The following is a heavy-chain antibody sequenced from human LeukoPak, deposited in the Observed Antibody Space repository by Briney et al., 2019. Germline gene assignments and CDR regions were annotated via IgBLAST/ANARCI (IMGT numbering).Heavy chain of an antibody. D-gene: IGHD3-3*01. CDR2: ISSSSSYT. CDR1: GFTFNFYS. V-gene: IGHV3-21*01. J-gene: IGHJ4*02. Sequence: GGSLRLSCTASGFTFNFYSMNWVRQAPGKGLEWVSAISSSSSYTYYADSVKGRFTISRDDAKNSLYLQMNSLRAEDTAVYYCARGTSLAFWRRVYFDYWGQGTLVTVSS. CDR3: ARGTSLAFWRRVYFDY.